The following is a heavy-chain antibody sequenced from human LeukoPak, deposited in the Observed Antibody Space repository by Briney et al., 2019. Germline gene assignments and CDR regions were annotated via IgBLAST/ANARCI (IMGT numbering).Heavy chain of an antibody. CDR1: EFTFSDYT. CDR2: ISRGGGTR. Sequence: GGSLRLSCVASEFTFSDYTFNWVRQAPGKGLEWVSYISRGGGTRYYADSVKGRFTISRDNAKSSLYLLMNSLTAEDTAVYYCARDMGNWEKREWYFDLWGRGTLLTVSS. CDR3: ARDMGNWEKREWYFDL. V-gene: IGHV3-48*04. D-gene: IGHD1-1*01. J-gene: IGHJ2*01.